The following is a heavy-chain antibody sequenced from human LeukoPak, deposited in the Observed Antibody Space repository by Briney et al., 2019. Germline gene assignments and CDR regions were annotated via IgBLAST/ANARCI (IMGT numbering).Heavy chain of an antibody. D-gene: IGHD2-2*02. J-gene: IGHJ5*02. CDR2: INHSGST. CDR1: GGSISSSSYY. CDR3: ARGRIVVVPAAIRVCRGFDP. Sequence: SETLSLTCTVSGGSISSSSYYWGWIRQPPGKGLEWIGEINHSGSTNYNPSLKSRVTISVDTSKNQFSLKLSSVTAADTAVYYCARGRIVVVPAAIRVCRGFDPWGQGTLVTVSS. V-gene: IGHV4-39*07.